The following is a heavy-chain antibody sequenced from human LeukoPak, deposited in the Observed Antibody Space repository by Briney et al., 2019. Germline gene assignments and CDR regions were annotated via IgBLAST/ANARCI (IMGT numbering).Heavy chain of an antibody. D-gene: IGHD3-10*01. J-gene: IGHJ4*02. CDR2: IYYSGST. CDR1: CGSVSSGSDY. Sequence: SETLSLTCTVSCGSVSSGSDYWSWIRQPPGKGLEWIGYIYYSGSTNYNPSLKSRVTISVDTSKNQFSLKLSSVTAADTAVYYCARDGLWFGESYFDYWGQGTPVTVSS. V-gene: IGHV4-61*01. CDR3: ARDGLWFGESYFDY.